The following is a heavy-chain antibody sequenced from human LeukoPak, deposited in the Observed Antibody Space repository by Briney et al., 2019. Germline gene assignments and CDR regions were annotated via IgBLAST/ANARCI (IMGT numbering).Heavy chain of an antibody. D-gene: IGHD2-15*01. V-gene: IGHV4-39*07. CDR1: GGSISSSSYY. CDR2: IYYSGST. Sequence: TSETLSLTCTVSGGSISSSSYYWGWIRQPPGKGLEWIGSIYYSGSTYYNPSLKSRVTISVDTPKNQFSLKLSSVTAADTAVYYCARAGSGGRTPAIAFDIWGQGTMVTVSS. CDR3: ARAGSGGRTPAIAFDI. J-gene: IGHJ3*02.